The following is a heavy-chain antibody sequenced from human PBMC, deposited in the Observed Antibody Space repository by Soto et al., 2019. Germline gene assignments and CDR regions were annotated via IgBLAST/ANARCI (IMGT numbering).Heavy chain of an antibody. CDR3: ARDAPYTNSWFPSYCMDV. CDR2: IDSSVTTI. D-gene: IGHD6-13*01. CDR1: GFTFGTYS. J-gene: IGHJ6*03. Sequence: EVQLVESGGDLVQQGGSLTLSCAASGFTFGTYSMTWVRQAPGKGLEWVAYIDSSVTTIYYADSVKGRFTISRDNAKNSLYLHMNSLRAEDTAVYYCARDAPYTNSWFPSYCMDVWGRGTTVTVSS. V-gene: IGHV3-48*01.